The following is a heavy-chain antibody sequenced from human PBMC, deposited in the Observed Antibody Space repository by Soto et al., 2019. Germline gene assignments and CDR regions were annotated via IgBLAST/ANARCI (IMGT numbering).Heavy chain of an antibody. V-gene: IGHV3-30*18. J-gene: IGHJ6*02. CDR2: ISYDGSNK. Sequence: PGGSLRLSCAASGFTFSSYGMHWVRQAPGKGLEWVAVISYDGSNKYYADSVKGRFTISRDNSKNTLYLQMNSLRAEDTAVYYCAKDLTGADRDYYGMDVWGQGTTVTVSS. D-gene: IGHD3-10*01. CDR3: AKDLTGADRDYYGMDV. CDR1: GFTFSSYG.